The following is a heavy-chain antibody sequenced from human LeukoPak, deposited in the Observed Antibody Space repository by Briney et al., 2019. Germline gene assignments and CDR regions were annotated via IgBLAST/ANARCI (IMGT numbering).Heavy chain of an antibody. CDR2: IYYSGST. CDR3: AREIKRRDGYNYSWYFDL. D-gene: IGHD5-24*01. Sequence: SETLSLTCTVSGGSISSYYWSWIRQPPGKGLEWIGYIYYSGSTNYNPSLESRVTISVDTSKNQFSLKLSSVTAADTAVYYCAREIKRRDGYNYSWYFDLWGRGTLVTVSS. V-gene: IGHV4-59*01. J-gene: IGHJ2*01. CDR1: GGSISSYY.